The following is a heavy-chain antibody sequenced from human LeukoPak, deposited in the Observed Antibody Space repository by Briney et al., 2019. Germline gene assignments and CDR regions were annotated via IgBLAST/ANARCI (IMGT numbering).Heavy chain of an antibody. J-gene: IGHJ3*02. Sequence: PGGSLGLSCAASGFTFDDYAMHWVRQAPGKGLEWVSGISWNSGSIGYADSVKGRFTISRDNAKNSLYLQMNSLRAEDTALYYCAKDIRDIVVVVAATPAFDIWGQGAMVTVSS. V-gene: IGHV3-9*01. CDR1: GFTFDDYA. CDR2: ISWNSGSI. CDR3: AKDIRDIVVVVAATPAFDI. D-gene: IGHD2-15*01.